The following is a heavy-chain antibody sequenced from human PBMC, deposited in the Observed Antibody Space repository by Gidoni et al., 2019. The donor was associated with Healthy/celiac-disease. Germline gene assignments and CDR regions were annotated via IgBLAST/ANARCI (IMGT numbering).Heavy chain of an antibody. CDR3: ARAVFCSSTSCYVGTVAFDI. CDR1: GGSISSGGYS. V-gene: IGHV4-30-2*01. Sequence: QLQLQESGSGLVKPSQTLSLTCAVSGGSISSGGYSWSWIRQQPGKGLEWIGYIYHCGSTYNNPSLKSRVTISVDRSKNQFSRKLSSVTAADTAVYYCARAVFCSSTSCYVGTVAFDIWGQGTMVTVSS. D-gene: IGHD2-2*01. J-gene: IGHJ3*02. CDR2: IYHCGST.